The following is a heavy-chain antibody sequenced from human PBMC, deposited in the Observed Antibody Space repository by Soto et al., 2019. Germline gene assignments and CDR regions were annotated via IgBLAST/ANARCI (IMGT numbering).Heavy chain of an antibody. CDR3: ARGGEKLLWFGELRWFDP. V-gene: IGHV1-69*06. CDR1: GGTFSSYA. Sequence: QVQLVQSGAEVKKPGSSVKVSCKASGGTFSSYAISWVRQAPGQGLEWMGGIIPIFGTANYAQKFQGRVTITADKSTSTAYMELSSLRSEDTAVCYCARGGEKLLWFGELRWFDPWGQGTLVTVSS. D-gene: IGHD3-10*01. J-gene: IGHJ5*02. CDR2: IIPIFGTA.